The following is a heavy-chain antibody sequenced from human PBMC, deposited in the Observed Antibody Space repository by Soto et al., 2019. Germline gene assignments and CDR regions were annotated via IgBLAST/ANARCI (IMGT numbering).Heavy chain of an antibody. CDR2: FDPEDGET. CDR1: GYTFTSYD. D-gene: IGHD1-26*01. CDR3: ASGSDGDY. J-gene: IGHJ4*02. Sequence: ASVKVSCKASGYTFTSYDINWVRQATGQGLEWMGGFDPEDGETIYAQKIQGRVTMTEDTSTDTAYMELSSLRSDDTAVYYCASGSDGDYWGQGTLVTVSS. V-gene: IGHV1-24*01.